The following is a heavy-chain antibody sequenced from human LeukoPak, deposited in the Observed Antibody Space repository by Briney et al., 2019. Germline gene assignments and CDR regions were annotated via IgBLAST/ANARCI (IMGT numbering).Heavy chain of an antibody. D-gene: IGHD1-26*01. CDR1: GYTFTTYG. V-gene: IGHV1-18*01. Sequence: GASVKVSCRSSGYTFTTYGITWVRQAPGQGLEWMGWISTYNGNTNYAQKLQGRVTMTTDTSTSTAYMEMRSLRSDDTAIYYCARVKSGNYLYYFDYWGQGALVTVSS. CDR2: ISTYNGNT. J-gene: IGHJ4*02. CDR3: ARVKSGNYLYYFDY.